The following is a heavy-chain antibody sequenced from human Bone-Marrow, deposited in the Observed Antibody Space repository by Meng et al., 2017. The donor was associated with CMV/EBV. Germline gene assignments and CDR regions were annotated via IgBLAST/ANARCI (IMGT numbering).Heavy chain of an antibody. J-gene: IGHJ4*02. CDR3: ARRAKTAMVTGNFDY. Sequence: GESLKISCKGSGYSFTTYWIGWVRQMPGKGLEWMGIIYPGDSDTRYSPSFQGQVTISADKSISTAYLQWSSLKASDAAMYYCARRAKTAMVTGNFDYGAQGTLVTVSS. V-gene: IGHV5-51*01. CDR1: GYSFTTYW. D-gene: IGHD5-18*01. CDR2: IYPGDSDT.